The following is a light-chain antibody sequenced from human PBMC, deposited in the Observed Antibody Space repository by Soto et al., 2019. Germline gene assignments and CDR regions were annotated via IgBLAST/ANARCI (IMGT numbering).Light chain of an antibody. Sequence: QSALTQPPSVSGAPGQGVTISCAGTSSNIGAGYDVHWYQQVPGTAPKLLIYTNSNRPSGVPDRFSGSKSGTSASLAITGLQAADEADYYCQSYDSSLSALVFGGGTKLTVL. J-gene: IGLJ3*02. V-gene: IGLV1-40*01. CDR2: TNS. CDR3: QSYDSSLSALV. CDR1: SSNIGAGYD.